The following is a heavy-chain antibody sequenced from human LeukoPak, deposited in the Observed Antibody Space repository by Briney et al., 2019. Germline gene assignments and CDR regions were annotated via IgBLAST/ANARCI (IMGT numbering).Heavy chain of an antibody. CDR2: ISSSSSYI. CDR3: AKDLGYSDDY. V-gene: IGHV3-21*03. CDR1: GFTFSSYS. Sequence: GGSLRLSCAASGFTFSSYSMNWVRQAPGKGLEWVSSISSSSSYIYYADSLKGRFTISRDNSRNTLSLQMNSLRAEDTAVYYCAKDLGYSDDYWGQGTLVTVSS. D-gene: IGHD5-18*01. J-gene: IGHJ4*02.